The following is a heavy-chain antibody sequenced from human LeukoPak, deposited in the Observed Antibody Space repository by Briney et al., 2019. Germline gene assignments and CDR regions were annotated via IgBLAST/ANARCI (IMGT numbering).Heavy chain of an antibody. J-gene: IGHJ4*02. CDR2: ISGSGGST. CDR3: AKAFGFIGPFDY. Sequence: GGSLRLSCAASGFTFSSHWMHWVRQAPGKGLEWVSAISGSGGSTYYADSVKGRFTISRDNSKNTLYLQMNSLRAEDTAVYYCAKAFGFIGPFDYWGQGTLVTVSS. D-gene: IGHD3-16*01. CDR1: GFTFSSHW. V-gene: IGHV3-23*01.